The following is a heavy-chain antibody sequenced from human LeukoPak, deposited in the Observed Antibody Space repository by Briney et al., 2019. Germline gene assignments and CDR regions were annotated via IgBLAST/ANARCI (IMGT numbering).Heavy chain of an antibody. J-gene: IGHJ4*02. CDR1: GFTFSTYW. Sequence: GGSLRLSCEASGFTFSTYWMSWVRQAPGKGLEWVANIKEDGSDKNYVGSVRGRFTISRDNAKNSLYLQMNSLRVEDTAVYYCARDGWRAINYWGQGTLVTVS. CDR3: ARDGWRAINY. CDR2: IKEDGSDK. D-gene: IGHD5-24*01. V-gene: IGHV3-7*01.